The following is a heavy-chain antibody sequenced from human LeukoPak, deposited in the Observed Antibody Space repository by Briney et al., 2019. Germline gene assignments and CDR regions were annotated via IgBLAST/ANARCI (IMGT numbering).Heavy chain of an antibody. CDR3: ARATGWFGEGAFDI. J-gene: IGHJ3*02. D-gene: IGHD3-10*01. CDR2: IYSGSST. CDR1: GFTVSSNY. Sequence: GGSLRLSCAASGFTVSSNYMSWVRQAPGKGLEWVSVIYSGSSTYYADSVKGRFTISRDNSKNTLYLQMNSLRAEDTAVYYCARATGWFGEGAFDIWGQGTMVTVSS. V-gene: IGHV3-66*01.